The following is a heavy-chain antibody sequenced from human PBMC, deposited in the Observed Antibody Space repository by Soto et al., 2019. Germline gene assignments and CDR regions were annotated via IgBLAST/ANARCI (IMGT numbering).Heavy chain of an antibody. CDR1: GFTFSNYG. Sequence: QVQLVESGGGVVQPGRSLRLSCAGSGFTFSNYGMHWVRQAPGKGLEWVAVIWPDGSSKYYADSVKGRFTISRDNSKNTLYVQMNSLRAEDTAVYYCARDRYYESSGSQPAYWGQGTLVTVSS. CDR2: IWPDGSSK. J-gene: IGHJ4*02. CDR3: ARDRYYESSGSQPAY. V-gene: IGHV3-33*01. D-gene: IGHD3-22*01.